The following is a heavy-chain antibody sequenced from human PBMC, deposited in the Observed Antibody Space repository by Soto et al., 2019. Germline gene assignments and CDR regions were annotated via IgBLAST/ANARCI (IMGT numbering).Heavy chain of an antibody. CDR1: GYSFAGYW. V-gene: IGHV5-10-1*01. CDR2: IDPSDSQT. Sequence: GESLKISCKGSGYSFAGYWITWVRQKPGKGLEWMGRIDPSDSQTYYSPSFRGHVTTSVTKSITIVFLQWSSLRASDTAMYYCARQIYDSDTGPNFQYYFDSWGQGTPVTVSS. CDR3: ARQIYDSDTGPNFQYYFDS. J-gene: IGHJ4*02. D-gene: IGHD3-22*01.